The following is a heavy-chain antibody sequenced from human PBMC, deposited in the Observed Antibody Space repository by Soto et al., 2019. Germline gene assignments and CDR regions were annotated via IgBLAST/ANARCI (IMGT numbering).Heavy chain of an antibody. CDR3: ARGTRYYYATGDHYLFYSALDF. D-gene: IGHD3-10*01. V-gene: IGHV4-34*01. J-gene: IGHJ6*01. CDR2: INHSGSP. Sequence: SEIQSLSYTVSEGYFIGSDGCNWVRQSPGMALEWIGEINHSGSPNYNPSLKSRVTISVDTSKNQVSLNLSSVTAADTAVYYCARGTRYYYATGDHYLFYSALDFRVHGTTVTVSS. CDR1: EGYFIGSDG.